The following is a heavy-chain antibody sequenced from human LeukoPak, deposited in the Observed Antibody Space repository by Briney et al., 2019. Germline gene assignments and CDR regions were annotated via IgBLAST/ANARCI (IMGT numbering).Heavy chain of an antibody. J-gene: IGHJ4*02. CDR2: INTDGTTI. CDR1: GFTFSGSW. D-gene: IGHD6-19*01. Sequence: GGSLRLSCAASGFTFSGSWMHWVRQAPGQGLVWVSRINTDGTTINYADSVKGRFTISRDNAKNTLYLQMHSLTAEDTAVYYCATAGNHRFDYWGQGILVTVSS. CDR3: ATAGNHRFDY. V-gene: IGHV3-74*01.